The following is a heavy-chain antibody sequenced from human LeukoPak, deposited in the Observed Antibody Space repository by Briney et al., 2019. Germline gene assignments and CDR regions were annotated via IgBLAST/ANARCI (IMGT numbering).Heavy chain of an antibody. Sequence: PSETLSLTCTVSGGSISSYYWSWIRQPPGKGLEWIGYIYYSGSANYNPSLKSRVTISVDTCKNQFSLKLSSVTAADTAVYYCARSSYDSSAGTFDYWGQGTLVTVSS. V-gene: IGHV4-59*01. CDR2: IYYSGSA. CDR1: GGSISSYY. J-gene: IGHJ4*02. CDR3: ARSSYDSSAGTFDY. D-gene: IGHD3-22*01.